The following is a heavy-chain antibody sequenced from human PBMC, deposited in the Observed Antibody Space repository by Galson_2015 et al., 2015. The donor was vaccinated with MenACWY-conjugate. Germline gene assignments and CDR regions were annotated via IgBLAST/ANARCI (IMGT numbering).Heavy chain of an antibody. Sequence: LRLSCAASGFTFSSYAMSWVRQAPGKGLAWVSAISGSGGSTYYADSVKGRFTISRDNSKNTLYLQMNSLRAEDTAVYYCAKYPQGALGSPATSWSYFDYWGQGTLVTVSS. J-gene: IGHJ4*02. V-gene: IGHV3-23*01. D-gene: IGHD1-26*01. CDR3: AKYPQGALGSPATSWSYFDY. CDR2: ISGSGGST. CDR1: GFTFSSYA.